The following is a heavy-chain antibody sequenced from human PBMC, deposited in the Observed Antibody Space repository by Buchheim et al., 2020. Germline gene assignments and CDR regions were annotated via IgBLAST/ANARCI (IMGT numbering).Heavy chain of an antibody. D-gene: IGHD2-15*01. V-gene: IGHV4-34*01. CDR2: INHSGST. CDR1: GGSFSGYY. CDR3: ARRNRILRWYFDL. J-gene: IGHJ2*01. Sequence: QVQLQQWGAGLLKPSETLSLTCAVYGGSFSGYYWSWIRQPPGKGLEWIGEINHSGSTNYNPSLKSRVTISVDTSKNQFSLKLSSVTAADTAVYYCARRNRILRWYFDLWGRGTL.